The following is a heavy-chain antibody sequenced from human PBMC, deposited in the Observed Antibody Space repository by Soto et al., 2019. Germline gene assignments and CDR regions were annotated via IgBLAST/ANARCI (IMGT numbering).Heavy chain of an antibody. Sequence: QVQLQQWGAGLLKPSESLSLTCAVYGGSLSGSYWSWIREPPGTGVEWIGEVHRSGSTYYNPSLKRRVTLSVDTSKNQFSLKLNSVTAADTAVYYCAIPGYCSDGTCYPDYWGQGTLVTVSS. J-gene: IGHJ4*02. CDR3: AIPGYCSDGTCYPDY. D-gene: IGHD2-15*01. V-gene: IGHV4-34*01. CDR1: GGSLSGSY. CDR2: VHRSGST.